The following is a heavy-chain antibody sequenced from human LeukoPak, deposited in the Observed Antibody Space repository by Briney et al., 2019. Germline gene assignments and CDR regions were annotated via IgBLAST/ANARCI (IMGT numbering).Heavy chain of an antibody. CDR1: GYTFTSYG. Sequence: ASVKVSCKASGYTFTSYGISWVRQAPGQGLEWMGWINPNSGGTNYAQKFQGRVTMTRDTSISTAYMELSRLRSDDTAVYYCARVVQSTIGFTNWFDPWGQGTLVTVSS. CDR3: ARVVQSTIGFTNWFDP. CDR2: INPNSGGT. D-gene: IGHD1-26*01. J-gene: IGHJ5*02. V-gene: IGHV1-2*02.